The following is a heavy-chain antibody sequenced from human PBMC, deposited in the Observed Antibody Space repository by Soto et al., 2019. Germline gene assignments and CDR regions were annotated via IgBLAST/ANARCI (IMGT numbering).Heavy chain of an antibody. D-gene: IGHD4-17*01. Sequence: GGSLSLSCKTSGLTLNDRYMDWVRQAPGKGLEWVGRIRKKTNSYNTEYAASVKGRFIISRDDSTNSLYLQMSSLKTEDTAVYYCTTVTTVDYYFDYWGQGTLVTVSS. V-gene: IGHV3-72*01. CDR2: IRKKTNSYNT. CDR1: GLTLNDRY. CDR3: TTVTTVDYYFDY. J-gene: IGHJ4*02.